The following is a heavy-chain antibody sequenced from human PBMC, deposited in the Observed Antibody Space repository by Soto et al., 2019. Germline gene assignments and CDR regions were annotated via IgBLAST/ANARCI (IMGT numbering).Heavy chain of an antibody. J-gene: IGHJ6*02. D-gene: IGHD6-13*01. Sequence: SETLSLTSTVSGGSISSYYWSWIRQPQGKGLAWIGSIYYSGSTYYNPSLKSRVTISVDTSKNQFSLKLSSVTAADTAVYYCARQLGYSSSPGYYYGMDVWGQGTTVTVSS. V-gene: IGHV4-59*05. CDR3: ARQLGYSSSPGYYYGMDV. CDR2: IYYSGST. CDR1: GGSISSYY.